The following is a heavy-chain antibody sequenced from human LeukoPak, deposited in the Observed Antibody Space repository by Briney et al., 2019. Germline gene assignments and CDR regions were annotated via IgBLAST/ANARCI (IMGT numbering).Heavy chain of an antibody. J-gene: IGHJ4*02. CDR1: GGSISSYF. CDR2: ISYTAST. CDR3: ARGSAARTFDY. D-gene: IGHD6-13*01. V-gene: IGHV4-59*12. Sequence: SETLSLTRNVSGGSISSYFWGWVRQPPGGGLEWIGYISYTASTDYNPSLKSRVTMSVDTSKNQFSLKLSSVTAADTAVYYCARGSAARTFDYWGQGTLVTVSS.